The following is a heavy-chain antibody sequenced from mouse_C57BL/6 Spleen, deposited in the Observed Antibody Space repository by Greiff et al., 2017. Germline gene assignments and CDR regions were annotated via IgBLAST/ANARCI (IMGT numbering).Heavy chain of an antibody. CDR2: IYPRSGNT. Sequence: VMLVESGAELARPGASVKLSCKASGYTFTSYGISWVKQRTGQGLEWIGEIYPRSGNTYYNEKFKGKATLTADKSSSTAYMELRSLTSEDSAVYFCARNYYGAGPYYFDYWGQGTTLTVSS. CDR1: GYTFTSYG. V-gene: IGHV1-81*01. D-gene: IGHD1-1*01. CDR3: ARNYYGAGPYYFDY. J-gene: IGHJ2*01.